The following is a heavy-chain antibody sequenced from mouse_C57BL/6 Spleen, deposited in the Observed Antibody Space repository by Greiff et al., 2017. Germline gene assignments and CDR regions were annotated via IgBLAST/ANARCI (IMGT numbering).Heavy chain of an antibody. V-gene: IGHV1-42*01. Sequence: EVQLVESGPELVKPGASVKLSCKASGYSFTGYYLNWVKHSPEKSLEWIGEINPSTGGTTYNQKFKAKATLTVDNSSSTAYMQLKSLTSEDSAVYYCARFYCYGSSFDYWGQGTTLTVSS. CDR3: ARFYCYGSSFDY. D-gene: IGHD1-1*01. CDR2: INPSTGGT. CDR1: GYSFTGYY. J-gene: IGHJ2*01.